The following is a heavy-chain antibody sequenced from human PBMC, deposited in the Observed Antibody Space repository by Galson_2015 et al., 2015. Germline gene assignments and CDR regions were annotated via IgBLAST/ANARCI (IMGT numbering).Heavy chain of an antibody. V-gene: IGHV1-3*01. CDR2: INAGNGNT. D-gene: IGHD3-16*02. Sequence: SVKVSCKASGYTFTAYAMHWVRQAPGQRLEWMGWINAGNGNTKYSQKFQGRVTITSDTSASTAYMELTSLRSEDTAVYYCARDSSAYDYVWGTYRFHSDYWGQGTPVTVSS. CDR3: ARDSSAYDYVWGTYRFHSDY. CDR1: GYTFTAYA. J-gene: IGHJ4*02.